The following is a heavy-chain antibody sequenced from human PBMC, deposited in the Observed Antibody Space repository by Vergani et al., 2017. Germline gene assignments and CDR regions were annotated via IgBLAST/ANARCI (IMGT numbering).Heavy chain of an antibody. CDR2: ISFDGTNE. CDR1: GFALNRHT. Sequence: QVQLVESGGGVVQPGTSLRLSCVVSGFALNRHTMYWVRQAPGKGLEWVVGISFDGTNEYYPDLVKGRFTISRDIAKNTLYLQVRNLRLEDTGVYHCVRDRGLCAGGRCYTEAWDYWGQGTPVTVSS. CDR3: VRDRGLCAGGRCYTEAWDY. D-gene: IGHD2-2*02. V-gene: IGHV3-30-3*01. J-gene: IGHJ4*02.